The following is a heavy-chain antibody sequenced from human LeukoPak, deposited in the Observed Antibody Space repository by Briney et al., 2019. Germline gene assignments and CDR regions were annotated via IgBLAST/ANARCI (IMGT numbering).Heavy chain of an antibody. CDR2: IYYSGST. CDR1: GGSISSSSYY. V-gene: IGHV4-39*07. D-gene: IGHD2-2*01. J-gene: IGHJ5*02. CDR3: ARYKIVPAARSWFDP. Sequence: SETLSLTCTVSGGSISSSSYYWGWIRQPPGKGLEWIGSIYYSGSTYYNPSLKSRVTISVDTSKNQFSLKLSSVTAADTAVYYCARYKIVPAARSWFDPWGQGTLVTVS.